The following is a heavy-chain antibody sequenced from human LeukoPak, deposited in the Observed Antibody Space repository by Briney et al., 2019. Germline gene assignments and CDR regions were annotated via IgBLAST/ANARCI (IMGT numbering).Heavy chain of an antibody. D-gene: IGHD3-3*01. J-gene: IGHJ4*02. CDR1: GGSISSYY. CDR2: IYYSGST. Sequence: SETLSLTCTVSGGSISSYYWSWIRKPPGKGLEWIGYIYYSGSTNYNPSLKSRVTISVDTSKNQFSLKLSSVTAADTAVYYCARGVREYDFWSGYYKGGNFDYWGQGTLVTVSS. V-gene: IGHV4-59*01. CDR3: ARGVREYDFWSGYYKGGNFDY.